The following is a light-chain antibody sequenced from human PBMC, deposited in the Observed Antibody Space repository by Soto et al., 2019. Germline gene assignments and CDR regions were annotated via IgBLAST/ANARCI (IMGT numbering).Light chain of an antibody. Sequence: QSALTQPPSVSGSPGQSITISCTGTSSDVGGYNYVSWYQQHPGKAPKLMIYEVSNRPSGVSNRFSGSESGNTASLTISGLQAEDEADYYCSSYTSSSTLVFGGGTKLTVL. V-gene: IGLV2-14*01. CDR2: EVS. J-gene: IGLJ3*02. CDR1: SSDVGGYNY. CDR3: SSYTSSSTLV.